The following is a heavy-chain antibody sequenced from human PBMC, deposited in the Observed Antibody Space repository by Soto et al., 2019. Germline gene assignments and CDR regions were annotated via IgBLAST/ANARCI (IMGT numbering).Heavy chain of an antibody. CDR3: ARAVRGVAIDY. CDR1: GFTFSTYG. V-gene: IGHV3-33*01. Sequence: QVQLVESGGGVVQPGRSLRLSCVASGFTFSTYGMHWVRQAPGKGLEWLAVIWYDGSKQYYAHSVKGRFTISKDNFKNTVYLQMNSLRAEDTAVYYCARAVRGVAIDYWGPGTLVTVSS. J-gene: IGHJ4*02. CDR2: IWYDGSKQ. D-gene: IGHD3-10*01.